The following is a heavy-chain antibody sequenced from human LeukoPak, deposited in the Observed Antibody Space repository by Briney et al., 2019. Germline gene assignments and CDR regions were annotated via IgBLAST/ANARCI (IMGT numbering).Heavy chain of an antibody. D-gene: IGHD2-21*01. CDR1: GGSISSSSYY. V-gene: IGHV4-39*07. CDR3: ARVVGNTNFDS. J-gene: IGHJ4*02. CDR2: IYYSGST. Sequence: SETLSLTCTVSGGSISSSSYYWGWIRQPPGKGLEWIGSIYYSGSTYYNPSLKSRVTISVDTSKNQFSLKLSSVTAADTAIYYCARVVGNTNFDSWGQGALVTVSS.